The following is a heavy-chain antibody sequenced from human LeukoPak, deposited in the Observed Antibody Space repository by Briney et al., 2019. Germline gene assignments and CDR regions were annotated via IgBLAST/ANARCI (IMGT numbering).Heavy chain of an antibody. D-gene: IGHD3-22*01. V-gene: IGHV4-4*07. J-gene: IGHJ4*02. CDR3: ARGGWLAPDF. Sequence: SETLSLTCTVSGGTINEYYRSWIRQPAGKGLEWIGHVYSTGSTNYNPSFKSRVTMSVDMSKNQFSLTLTSVTAADTAVYYCARGGWLAPDFWGQGTLVIVSS. CDR1: GGTINEYY. CDR2: VYSTGST.